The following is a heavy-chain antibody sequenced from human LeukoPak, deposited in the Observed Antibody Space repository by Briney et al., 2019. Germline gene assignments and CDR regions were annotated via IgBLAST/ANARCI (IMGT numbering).Heavy chain of an antibody. V-gene: IGHV3-11*01. D-gene: IGHD4-17*01. CDR2: IHSRGSTT. CDR1: GFTVSSNY. CDR3: ARDYPLAYGVPGEASSDY. Sequence: GGSLRLSCAASGFTVSSNYMSWIRQAPGKGLEWISYIHSRGSTTYYADSVKGRFTISRDNAKNSLFLQMNSLRVEDTAVYYCARDYPLAYGVPGEASSDYWGQGTLVTVSS. J-gene: IGHJ4*02.